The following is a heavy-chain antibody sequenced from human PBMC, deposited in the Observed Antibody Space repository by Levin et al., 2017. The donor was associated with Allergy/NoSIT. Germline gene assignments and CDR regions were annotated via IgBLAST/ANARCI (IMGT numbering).Heavy chain of an antibody. D-gene: IGHD3-3*02. CDR2: VYHSGLT. Sequence: SETLSLTCTVSGASISGFYWSWIRQAPGKGLEWISFVYHSGLTSYNPALKSRVTISVDASKNQFSLKLTSVPAADTATYYSARGIYGGEYWGPGTLVTVSS. CDR3: ARGIYGGEY. CDR1: GASISGFY. J-gene: IGHJ4*02. V-gene: IGHV4-59*01.